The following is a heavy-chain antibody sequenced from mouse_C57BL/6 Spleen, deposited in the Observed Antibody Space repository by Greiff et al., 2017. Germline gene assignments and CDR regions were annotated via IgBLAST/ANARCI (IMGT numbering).Heavy chain of an antibody. CDR1: GYAFSSSW. Sequence: AQLQESGPELVKPGASVKISCKASGYAFSSSWMNWVKQRPGKGLEWIGRIYPGDGDTNYNGKFKGKATLTADKSSSTAYMQLSSLTSEDSAVYVCARDYYGSSNYYAMDYWGQGTSVTVSS. CDR2: IYPGDGDT. V-gene: IGHV1-82*01. D-gene: IGHD1-1*01. CDR3: ARDYYGSSNYYAMDY. J-gene: IGHJ4*01.